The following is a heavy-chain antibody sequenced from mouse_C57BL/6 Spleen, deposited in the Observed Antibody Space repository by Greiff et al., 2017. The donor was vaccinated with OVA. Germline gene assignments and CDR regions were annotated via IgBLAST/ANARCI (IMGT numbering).Heavy chain of an antibody. CDR1: GYTFTDYY. D-gene: IGHD2-3*01. Sequence: VQLQQSGAELVRPGSSVKLSCKASGYTFTDYYINWVKQRPGQGLEWIARIYPGSGNTYYNEKFKGKATLTAEKSSSTAYMQLISLTAEDADVYVCARRYDGSWAWFAYWGQGTLVTVSA. CDR2: IYPGSGNT. V-gene: IGHV1-76*01. CDR3: ARRYDGSWAWFAY. J-gene: IGHJ3*01.